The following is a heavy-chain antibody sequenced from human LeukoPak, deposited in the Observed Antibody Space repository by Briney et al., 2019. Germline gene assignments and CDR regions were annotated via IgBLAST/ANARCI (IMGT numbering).Heavy chain of an antibody. CDR2: INPNSGGT. CDR3: ARHVYSSSSYYFDY. Sequence: ASVKVSCKASGYTFTSYGISWVRQAPGQGLEWMGWINPNSGGTNYAQKFQGRVTMTRDTSISTAYMELSRLRSDDTAVYYCARHVYSSSSYYFDYWGQGTLVTVSS. CDR1: GYTFTSYG. V-gene: IGHV1-2*02. D-gene: IGHD6-6*01. J-gene: IGHJ4*02.